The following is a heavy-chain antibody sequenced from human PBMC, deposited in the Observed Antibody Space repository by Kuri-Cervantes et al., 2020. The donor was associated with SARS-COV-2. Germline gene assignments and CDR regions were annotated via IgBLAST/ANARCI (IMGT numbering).Heavy chain of an antibody. D-gene: IGHD6-19*01. CDR2: ISANSGNT. CDR1: GYTFISYG. V-gene: IGHV1-18*01. Sequence: ASVKVSCKASGYTFISYGFSWVRQAPGQGLEWMGWISANSGNTNYAQKLQGRVTLTTDTSTSTAYMELRSLRAEDTALYYCARETEVAGIDYWGQGILVTVSS. CDR3: ARETEVAGIDY. J-gene: IGHJ4*02.